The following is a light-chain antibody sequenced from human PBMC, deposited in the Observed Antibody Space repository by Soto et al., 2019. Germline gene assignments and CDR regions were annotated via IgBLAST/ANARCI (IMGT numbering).Light chain of an antibody. CDR1: QSVSSNS. Sequence: ENVLTQSPGTLSLSPGERATLSCRASQSVSSNSLAWYQQKPGQAPRLLVYGASSRATGIPDRFSGSGSGTDFTLTISRLEPEDFAVYYCQQYGSSRWTFGQGTKVDIK. CDR2: GAS. CDR3: QQYGSSRWT. J-gene: IGKJ1*01. V-gene: IGKV3-20*01.